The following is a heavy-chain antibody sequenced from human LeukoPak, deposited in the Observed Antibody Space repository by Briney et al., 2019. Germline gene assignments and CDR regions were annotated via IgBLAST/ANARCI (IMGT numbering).Heavy chain of an antibody. J-gene: IGHJ4*02. CDR3: ARDTPSSSWYPIDS. Sequence: SETLSLTCTVSGGSISSGDYYWSWIRQPPGKGLEWIGRIYSSGSANYNPSLMSRVTMSVDTSKNQFSLKLSSVTAADTAVYYCARDTPSSSWYPIDSWGQGTLVTVSS. V-gene: IGHV4-61*08. CDR1: GGSISSGDYY. CDR2: IYSSGSA. D-gene: IGHD6-13*01.